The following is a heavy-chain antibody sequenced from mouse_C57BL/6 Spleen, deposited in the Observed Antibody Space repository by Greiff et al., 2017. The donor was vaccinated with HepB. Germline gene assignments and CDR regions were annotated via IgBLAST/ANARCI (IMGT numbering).Heavy chain of an antibody. V-gene: IGHV5-16*01. D-gene: IGHD3-2*02. CDR3: ARGGGSSGRYYAMDY. CDR1: GFTFSDYY. J-gene: IGHJ4*01. Sequence: EVKVVESEGGLVQPGSSMKLSCTASGFTFSDYYMAWVRQVPEKGLEWVANINYDGSSTYYLDSLKSRFIISRDNAKNILYLQMSSLKSEDTATYYCARGGGSSGRYYAMDYWGQGTSVTVSS. CDR2: INYDGSST.